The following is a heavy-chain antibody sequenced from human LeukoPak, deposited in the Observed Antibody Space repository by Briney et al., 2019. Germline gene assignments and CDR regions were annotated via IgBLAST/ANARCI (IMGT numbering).Heavy chain of an antibody. CDR1: GFTFSDYY. V-gene: IGHV3-11*04. CDR3: ARDSDPTVTTSGY. Sequence: GGPLRLSCAGSGFTFSDYYMSWVRQAPGKGLEWVSYISSSGSTIYYADSVKGRFTISRDNAKNSLYLQMNSLRAEDTAVYYCARDSDPTVTTSGYWGQGTLVTVSS. CDR2: ISSSGSTI. J-gene: IGHJ4*02. D-gene: IGHD4-17*01.